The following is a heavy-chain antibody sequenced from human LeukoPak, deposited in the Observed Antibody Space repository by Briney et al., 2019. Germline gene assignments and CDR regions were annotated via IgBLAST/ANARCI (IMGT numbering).Heavy chain of an antibody. CDR1: GFTFSSYA. D-gene: IGHD3-10*01. Sequence: PGGSLRLTCAASGFTFSSYAMHWVRHAPGKGLEWVSGISWNSGSIGYADSVKGRFTISRDNAKNSLYLQMNSLRAEDTALYYCAKDRSEVWGGSGSYYNVGYYYYMDVWGKGTTVTISS. CDR2: ISWNSGSI. J-gene: IGHJ6*03. CDR3: AKDRSEVWGGSGSYYNVGYYYYMDV. V-gene: IGHV3-9*01.